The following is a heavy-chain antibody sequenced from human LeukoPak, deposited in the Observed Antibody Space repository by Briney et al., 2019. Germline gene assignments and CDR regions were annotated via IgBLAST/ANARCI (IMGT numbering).Heavy chain of an antibody. CDR1: GFTFSSYA. D-gene: IGHD3-22*01. CDR3: ATGASEYYYDNSGPY. J-gene: IGHJ4*02. CDR2: ISGSGGST. V-gene: IGHV3-23*01. Sequence: PGGSLRLSCAASGFTFSSYAMSWVRQAPGKGLEWVSAISGSGGSTYYADSVKGRFTISRDNSKNTLFLQMNSLTPEDTAVYYCATGASEYYYDNSGPYWGQGTLVTVSS.